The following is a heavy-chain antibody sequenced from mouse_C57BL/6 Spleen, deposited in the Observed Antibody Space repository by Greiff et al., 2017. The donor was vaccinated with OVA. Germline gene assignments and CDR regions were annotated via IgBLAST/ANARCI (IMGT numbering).Heavy chain of an antibody. CDR3: ARIPLGNYNYAMDY. CDR2: IDPSDSYT. CDR1: GYTFTSYW. Sequence: VQLQQPGAELVKPGASVKLSCKASGYTFTSYWMPWVKQRPGQGLEWIGEIDPSDSYTNYNQKFKGKATLAVDPTSSTAYMQLISLTSEDSAVYDCARIPLGNYNYAMDYWGQGTSVTVSS. J-gene: IGHJ4*01. V-gene: IGHV1-50*01. D-gene: IGHD2-1*01.